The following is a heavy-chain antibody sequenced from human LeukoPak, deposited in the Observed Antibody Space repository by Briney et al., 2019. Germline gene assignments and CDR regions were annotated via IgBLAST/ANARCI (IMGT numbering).Heavy chain of an antibody. Sequence: SENLSLTGTGSGVSISSYYWSWIRQPPGKGLEWIGYTYYRGSTNYNPSLKSRVTITVDTSQNQFSLMLSPVTAADTAVYYCAREGSSYDSSTNDVFDIWGQETMVSVSS. V-gene: IGHV4-59*12. J-gene: IGHJ3*02. D-gene: IGHD3-22*01. CDR2: TYYRGST. CDR1: GVSISSYY. CDR3: AREGSSYDSSTNDVFDI.